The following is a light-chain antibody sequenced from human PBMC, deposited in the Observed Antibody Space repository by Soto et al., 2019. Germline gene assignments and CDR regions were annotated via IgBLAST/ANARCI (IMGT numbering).Light chain of an antibody. V-gene: IGLV1-40*01. CDR2: GNT. CDR1: SSNIGAGYG. J-gene: IGLJ3*02. CDR3: SSYAGSMTWV. Sequence: QSVLTQPPSVSGAPGQRVTISCTGSSSNIGAGYGVHWYQQLPGAAPKLLIYGNTNRPSGVPDRISGSQSGTSASLAITGLQAEDEADYYCSSYAGSMTWVFGGGTKVTVL.